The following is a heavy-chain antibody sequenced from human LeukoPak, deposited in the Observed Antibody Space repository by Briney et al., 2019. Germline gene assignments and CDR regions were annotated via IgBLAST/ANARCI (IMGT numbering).Heavy chain of an antibody. CDR1: GGSISTYY. D-gene: IGHD6-19*01. CDR2: INHSGST. Sequence: SETLSLTCTVSGGSISTYYWNWIRQPPGKGLEWIGEINHSGSTNYSPSLKSRVTISVDTSKNQFSLKLSSVTAADTAVYYCARLERRGAYSSGWYEFNWFDPWGQGTLVTVSS. J-gene: IGHJ5*02. V-gene: IGHV4-34*01. CDR3: ARLERRGAYSSGWYEFNWFDP.